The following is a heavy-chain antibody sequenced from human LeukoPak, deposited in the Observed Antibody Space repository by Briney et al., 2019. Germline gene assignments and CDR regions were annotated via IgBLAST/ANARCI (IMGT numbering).Heavy chain of an antibody. D-gene: IGHD2-2*01. CDR2: ISVYNGNT. V-gene: IGHV1-18*01. CDR1: GYTFTSYG. CDR3: ARGYCSSTSCPPRDYYYGMDV. J-gene: IGHJ6*02. Sequence: GASVKVSCKASGYTFTSYGISWVRQAPGQGLEWMGWISVYNGNTNYAQEFQGRVTMTTDTSTSTAYMELRSLRSDDTAVYYCARGYCSSTSCPPRDYYYGMDVWGQGTTVTVSS.